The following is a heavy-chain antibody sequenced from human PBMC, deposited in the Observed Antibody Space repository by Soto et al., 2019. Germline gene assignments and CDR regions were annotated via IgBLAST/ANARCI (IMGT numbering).Heavy chain of an antibody. V-gene: IGHV4-59*01. CDR3: ARDSSGWPPYYCYYGMDV. CDR2: IYYSGST. J-gene: IGHJ6*02. Sequence: SETLSLTCTVSGGSISSYYWSWIRQPPGKGLEWIGYIYYSGSTNYNPSLKSRVTMSVDTSKNQFSLKLSSVTAADTAVYYCARDSSGWPPYYCYYGMDVWGQGTTVTVSS. CDR1: GGSISSYY. D-gene: IGHD6-19*01.